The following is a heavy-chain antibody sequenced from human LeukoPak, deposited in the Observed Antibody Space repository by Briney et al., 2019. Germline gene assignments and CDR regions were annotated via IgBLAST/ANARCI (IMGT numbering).Heavy chain of an antibody. D-gene: IGHD3-22*01. CDR3: AREGITMIGGSGGAFDI. CDR2: IKQDGSEK. Sequence: GGPLRLSCAASGFTFSSYWMSWVRQAPGKGLEWVANIKQDGSEKYYVDSVKGRFTISRDNAKNSLYLQMNSLRAEDTAVYYCAREGITMIGGSGGAFDIWGQGTMVTVSS. J-gene: IGHJ3*02. V-gene: IGHV3-7*01. CDR1: GFTFSSYW.